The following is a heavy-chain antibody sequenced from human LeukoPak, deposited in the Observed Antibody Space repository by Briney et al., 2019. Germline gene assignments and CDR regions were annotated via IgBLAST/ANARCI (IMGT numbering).Heavy chain of an antibody. J-gene: IGHJ4*02. V-gene: IGHV3-72*01. CDR1: GLTFSIYG. D-gene: IGHD3-22*01. CDR2: TRNKANSYTT. CDR3: ARSNYYDSTGWGIGGLYSDY. Sequence: GGSLRLSCAASGLTFSIYGMHWVRQAPGKGLEWVGRTRNKANSYTTEYAASVKGRFTISRDDSKNSLYLQMNSLKTEDTAVYYCARSNYYDSTGWGIGGLYSDYWGQGTLVTVSS.